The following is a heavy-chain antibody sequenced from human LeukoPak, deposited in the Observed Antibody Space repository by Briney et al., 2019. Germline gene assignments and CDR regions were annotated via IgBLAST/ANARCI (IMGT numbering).Heavy chain of an antibody. J-gene: IGHJ4*02. CDR1: GYTFTSYG. CDR3: ARSSGSYGDLLYYFDY. V-gene: IGHV1-18*01. Sequence: ASVKLSCKASGYTFTSYGISWVRQAPGQGLEWMGWFSAYNGNTNYAQKLQGRVTMTTDTSTSTAYMELRSLRSDDTAVYYCARSSGSYGDLLYYFDYWGQGTLVTVSS. D-gene: IGHD1-26*01. CDR2: FSAYNGNT.